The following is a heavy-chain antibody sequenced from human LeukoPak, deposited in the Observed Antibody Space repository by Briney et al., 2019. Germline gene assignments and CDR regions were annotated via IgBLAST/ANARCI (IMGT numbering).Heavy chain of an antibody. J-gene: IGHJ6*02. CDR2: IYYSGST. D-gene: IGHD2-15*01. CDR1: GGSISSSSYY. Sequence: SETLSLTCTVSGGSISSSSYYWGWTRQPPGKGLEWIGSIYYSGSTYYNPSLKSRVTISVDTSKNQFSLKLSSVTAADTAVYYCATRRITKGYCSDGSCYPGTNYYYGMDVWGQGTTVTVSS. V-gene: IGHV4-39*01. CDR3: ATRRITKGYCSDGSCYPGTNYYYGMDV.